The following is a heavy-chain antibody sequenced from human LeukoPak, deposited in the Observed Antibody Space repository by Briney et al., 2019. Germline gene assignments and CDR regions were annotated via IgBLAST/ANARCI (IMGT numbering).Heavy chain of an antibody. CDR1: GYTFTSYY. CDR3: ARVSLAARHYYYGMDV. D-gene: IGHD6-6*01. V-gene: IGHV1-46*01. CDR2: INPSGGST. J-gene: IGHJ6*02. Sequence: ASVKVSCKASGYTFTSYYMHWVRQAPGQGLEWMGIINPSGGSTSYAQKFQGRVTMTRDTSTSTVYMELSSLRSEDTAVYYCARVSLAARHYYYGMDVWGQGTTVTVSS.